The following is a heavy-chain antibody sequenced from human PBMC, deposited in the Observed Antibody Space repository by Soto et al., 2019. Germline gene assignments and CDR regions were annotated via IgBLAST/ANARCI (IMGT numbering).Heavy chain of an antibody. CDR2: ISYDGSNK. V-gene: IGHV3-30*18. J-gene: IGHJ4*02. CDR1: GFTFSSYG. D-gene: IGHD1-26*01. Sequence: QVQLVESGGGVVQPGRSLRLSCAASGFTFSSYGMHWVRQAPGKGLEWVAVISYDGSNKYYADSVKGRFTISRDNSKNTLYMQMNSLRAEDTAVYYCAKAPPSSEATRLSWFDYWGQGTLFTVSS. CDR3: AKAPPSSEATRLSWFDY.